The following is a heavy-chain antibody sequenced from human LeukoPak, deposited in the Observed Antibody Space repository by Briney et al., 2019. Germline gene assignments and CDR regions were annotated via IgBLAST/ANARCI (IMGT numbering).Heavy chain of an antibody. V-gene: IGHV1-18*01. J-gene: IGHJ4*02. CDR2: ISTYNYNT. D-gene: IGHD5-18*01. CDR1: GYTFTSDG. Sequence: ASVKVSCKTSGYTFTSDGVSWVRQAPGQRLKWMGWISTYNYNTNYAQKFRGRVTLTKDTSTSTVYMELRSLRSDDTAIYYCARQVNTTMALPDYWGQGTLVTVSS. CDR3: ARQVNTTMALPDY.